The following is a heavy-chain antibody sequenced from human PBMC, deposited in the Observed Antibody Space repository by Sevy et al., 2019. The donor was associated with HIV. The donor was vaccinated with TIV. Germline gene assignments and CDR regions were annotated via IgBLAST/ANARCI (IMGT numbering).Heavy chain of an antibody. CDR2: IRSKAYGGTT. CDR1: GFTFGDYA. V-gene: IGHV3-49*04. Sequence: GSLRLSCTASGFTFGDYAMSWVRQAPGKGLEWVGFIRSKAYGGTTEYAASVKGRFIISRDDSKSIAYLQMNSLKTEDTAVYYCTRDQVSSSWYVDYYYYMDVWGKGTTVTVSS. J-gene: IGHJ6*03. D-gene: IGHD6-13*01. CDR3: TRDQVSSSWYVDYYYYMDV.